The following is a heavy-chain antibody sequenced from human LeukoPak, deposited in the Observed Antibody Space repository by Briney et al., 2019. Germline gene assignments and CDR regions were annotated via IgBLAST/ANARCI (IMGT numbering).Heavy chain of an antibody. CDR1: GGSISSSNW. Sequence: SGTLSLTCAVSGGSISSSNWWSWVRQHPGKGLEWIGYIYYSGSTYYNPSLKSRVTISVDTSKNQFSLKLSSVTAADTAVYYCATTGYSSGKVDYWGQGTLVTVSS. J-gene: IGHJ4*02. CDR2: IYYSGST. V-gene: IGHV4-4*02. CDR3: ATTGYSSGKVDY. D-gene: IGHD6-19*01.